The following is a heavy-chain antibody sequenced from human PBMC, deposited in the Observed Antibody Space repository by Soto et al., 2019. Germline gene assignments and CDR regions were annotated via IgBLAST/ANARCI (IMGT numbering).Heavy chain of an antibody. D-gene: IGHD3-10*01. J-gene: IGHJ6*02. CDR1: GGSISSSY. V-gene: IGHV4-59*01. Sequence: QVQLQESGPGLVKPSETLSLTCTVSGGSISSSYWSWLRQPPGKGLEWIGYIYYSGSTNYNPSLKSRVHISVDTAKNQCTLKLSSVTAADTAVYYCARGDPLLWFGEKVYYGMDVWGQGTTVTVSS. CDR3: ARGDPLLWFGEKVYYGMDV. CDR2: IYYSGST.